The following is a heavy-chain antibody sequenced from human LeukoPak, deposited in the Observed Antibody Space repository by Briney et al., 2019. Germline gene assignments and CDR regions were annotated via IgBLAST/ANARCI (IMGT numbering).Heavy chain of an antibody. CDR3: ARGSTYYYDSSGYYDRQDYYYYYMDV. Sequence: SETLSLTCAVYGGSFSGYYRSWIRQPPGKGLEWIGEISHSGSTNYNPSLKSRVTISVDTYKNQFSLKLSSVTAADTAVYYCARGSTYYYDSSGYYDRQDYYYYYMDVWGKGTTVTVSS. D-gene: IGHD3-22*01. V-gene: IGHV4-34*01. CDR2: ISHSGST. J-gene: IGHJ6*03. CDR1: GGSFSGYY.